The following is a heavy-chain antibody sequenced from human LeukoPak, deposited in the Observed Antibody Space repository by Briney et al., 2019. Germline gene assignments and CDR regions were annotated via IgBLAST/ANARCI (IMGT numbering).Heavy chain of an antibody. CDR1: GFTFSSYA. CDR3: ASDSVSYSNSFDY. D-gene: IGHD2-8*01. V-gene: IGHV3-48*02. CDR2: ISSSGSPI. Sequence: GGSLRLSCAASGFTFSSYAMNWVRQAPGKGLEWVSYISSSGSPIYYADSVKGRFTISRDNAKNSLYLQMNSLRDEDTAVYYCASDSVSYSNSFDYWGQGTLVTVSS. J-gene: IGHJ4*02.